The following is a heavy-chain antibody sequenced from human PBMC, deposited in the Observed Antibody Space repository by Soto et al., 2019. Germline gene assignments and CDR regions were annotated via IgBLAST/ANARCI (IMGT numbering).Heavy chain of an antibody. V-gene: IGHV4-61*01. CDR3: ARMKYYYDSSGYNPAFDY. J-gene: IGHJ4*02. CDR1: GGSVSSGSYY. CDR2: IYYSGST. D-gene: IGHD3-22*01. Sequence: PSETLSLTCTVSGGSVSSGSYYWSWIRQPPGKGLEWIGYIYYSGSTNYNPSLKSRVTISVDTSKNQFSLKLSSVTAADTAVYYFARMKYYYDSSGYNPAFDYWGQGTLVTVSS.